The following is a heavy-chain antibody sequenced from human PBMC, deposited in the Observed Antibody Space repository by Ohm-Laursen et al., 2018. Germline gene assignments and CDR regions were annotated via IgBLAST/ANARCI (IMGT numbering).Heavy chain of an antibody. CDR2: IIPIFGTP. CDR3: AKDTYRGIFGVGRGAFDI. J-gene: IGHJ3*02. D-gene: IGHD3-3*01. V-gene: IGHV1-69*01. Sequence: SSVKVSCKASGGSFSNYHISWVRQAPGQGLEWMGGIIPIFGTPNYAQKFQGRVTITADESTSTAYMELSSLRAEDTALYYCAKDTYRGIFGVGRGAFDIWGQGTMVTVSS. CDR1: GGSFSNYH.